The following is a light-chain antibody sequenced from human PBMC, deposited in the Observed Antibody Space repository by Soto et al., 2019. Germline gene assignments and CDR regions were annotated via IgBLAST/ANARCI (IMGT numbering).Light chain of an antibody. J-gene: IGLJ2*01. CDR1: SSNIGRNT. Sequence: QSVLAQSPSASGTPGQRVTISCSGSSSNIGRNTVNWYQQLPGTAPKLLIYSNNQRPSGVPDRFSGSKSGTSASLAISGRQSEDEADYYCAAWDDSLHGVIFGGGTKLTVL. V-gene: IGLV1-44*01. CDR3: AAWDDSLHGVI. CDR2: SNN.